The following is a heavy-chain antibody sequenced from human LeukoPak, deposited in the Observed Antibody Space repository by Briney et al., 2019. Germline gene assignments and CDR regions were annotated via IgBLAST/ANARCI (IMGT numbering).Heavy chain of an antibody. D-gene: IGHD3-16*02. V-gene: IGHV4-39*01. J-gene: IGHJ5*02. CDR2: ISYSGST. Sequence: KASETLSLTCTVSGGSISSGGYYWSWIRQHPGKGLEWIGYISYSGSTYYNPSLKSRVTTSVDTSKNQFSLNLSSVTAADTAVYYCARHVPPSRFVVTGWFDPWGQGTLVTVSS. CDR1: GGSISSGGYY. CDR3: ARHVPPSRFVVTGWFDP.